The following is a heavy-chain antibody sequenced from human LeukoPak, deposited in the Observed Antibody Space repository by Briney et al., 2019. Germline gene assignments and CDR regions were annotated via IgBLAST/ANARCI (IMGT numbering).Heavy chain of an antibody. V-gene: IGHV3-13*04. CDR3: ARAFRYYDSSDYYYIYDY. CDR1: GFTFSSYD. Sequence: EGSLRLSCAASGFTFSSYDMHWLRQATGKGLELVSVIGTAGGTYYPRSVKGRFTISRENAKNSLYLQMNSLRAGDTAVYYCARAFRYYDSSDYYYIYDYWGQGTLVTVSS. J-gene: IGHJ4*02. D-gene: IGHD3-22*01. CDR2: IGTAGGT.